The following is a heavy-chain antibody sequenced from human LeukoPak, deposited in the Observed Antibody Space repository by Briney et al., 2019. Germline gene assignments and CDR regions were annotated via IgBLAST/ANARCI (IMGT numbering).Heavy chain of an antibody. CDR2: ISSCGISI. CDR1: GFTFEDYY. V-gene: IGHV3-11*04. D-gene: IGHD4-17*01. J-gene: IGHJ5*02. Sequence: GGSLRLSCAASGFTFEDYYMSWIRQAPGKGPEWVSYISSCGISIFYADSVKGRFTISRDNTKKLVSLEMNSLRAEDTAVYYCARDHDYGDYDLWGQGTLVIVSS. CDR3: ARDHDYGDYDL.